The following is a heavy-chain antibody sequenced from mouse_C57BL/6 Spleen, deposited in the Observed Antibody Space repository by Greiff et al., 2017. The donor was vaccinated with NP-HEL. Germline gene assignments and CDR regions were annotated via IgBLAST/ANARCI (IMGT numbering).Heavy chain of an antibody. V-gene: IGHV1-55*01. D-gene: IGHD4-1*01. CDR3: ARVLDYYAMDY. CDR2: IYPGSGST. Sequence: QGLEWIGDIYPGSGSTNYNEKFKSKATLTVDTSSSTAYMQLSSLTSEDSAVYYCARVLDYYAMDYWGQGTSVTVSS. J-gene: IGHJ4*01.